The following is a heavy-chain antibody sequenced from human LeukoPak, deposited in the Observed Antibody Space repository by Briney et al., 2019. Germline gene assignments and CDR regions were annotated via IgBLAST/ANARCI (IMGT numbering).Heavy chain of an antibody. CDR2: INTDGSIT. Sequence: GGSLRLSCAASGFTFSSAWMHWVRQAPGKGLVWVSRINTDGSITSYADSVRGRFTISRDNAKNTLYLQMNSLRAEDTAVYYCARAILDRSGYWGQGTLVTVSS. CDR3: ARAILDRSGY. V-gene: IGHV3-74*01. J-gene: IGHJ4*02. D-gene: IGHD1-1*01. CDR1: GFTFSSAW.